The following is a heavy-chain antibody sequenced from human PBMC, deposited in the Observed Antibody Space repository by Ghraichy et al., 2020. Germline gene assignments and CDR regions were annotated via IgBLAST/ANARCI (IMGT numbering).Heavy chain of an antibody. D-gene: IGHD3-9*01. CDR1: GYTFTSYY. CDR2: INPSGGST. V-gene: IGHV1-46*01. CDR3: ARDLGPIFLTGYTYYYYGMDV. J-gene: IGHJ6*02. Sequence: ASVKVSCKASGYTFTSYYMHWVRQAPGQGLEGMGIINPSGGSTSYAQKFQGRVTMTRDTSTSTVYMELSSLRSEDTAVYYCARDLGPIFLTGYTYYYYGMDVWGQGTTVTVSS.